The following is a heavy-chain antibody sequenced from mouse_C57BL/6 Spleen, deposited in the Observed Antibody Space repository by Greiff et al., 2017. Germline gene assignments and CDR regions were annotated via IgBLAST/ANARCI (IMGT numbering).Heavy chain of an antibody. V-gene: IGHV7-3*01. CDR3: ERSPFYYGYDEGFAY. CDR1: GFTFTDYY. J-gene: IGHJ3*01. D-gene: IGHD2-2*01. CDR2: IRNKANGYTT. Sequence: EVQLVESGGGLVQPGGSLSLSCAASGFTFTDYYLSWVRQPPGKALAWLGFIRNKANGYTTEYSASVKGRFTISRANSQSILYLQMNALRAKDRATDYCERSPFYYGYDEGFAYWGQGTLVTVSA.